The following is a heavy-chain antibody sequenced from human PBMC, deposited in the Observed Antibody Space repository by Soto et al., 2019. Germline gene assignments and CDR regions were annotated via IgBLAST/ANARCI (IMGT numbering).Heavy chain of an antibody. V-gene: IGHV4-34*01. CDR3: ARGLLLWFGELSRRGGYYYYMDV. CDR1: GGSFSGYY. CDR2: INDSGSS. Sequence: QVQLQQWGAGLLKPSETLSLTCAVYGGSFSGYYWSWIRQPPGKGLEWIGEINDSGSSNYNPSLKSRVAISVDTPKNQFSLKLSSVTAADTAVYYCARGLLLWFGELSRRGGYYYYMDVGGKGTMVTVSS. D-gene: IGHD3-10*01. J-gene: IGHJ6*03.